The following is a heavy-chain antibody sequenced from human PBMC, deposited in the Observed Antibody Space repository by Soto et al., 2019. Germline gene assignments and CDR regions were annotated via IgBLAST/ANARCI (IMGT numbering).Heavy chain of an antibody. D-gene: IGHD6-13*01. CDR2: IYYSGST. CDR1: GGSISSGGYY. Sequence: SETLSLTCTVSGGSISSGGYYWSWIRQHPGKGLEWIGYIYYSGSTYYNPSLKSRVTISVDTSKNQFSLKLSSVTAADTAVYYCASGQPRSWYRGYNRFDPWGHGTLATVSS. V-gene: IGHV4-31*03. J-gene: IGHJ5*02. CDR3: ASGQPRSWYRGYNRFDP.